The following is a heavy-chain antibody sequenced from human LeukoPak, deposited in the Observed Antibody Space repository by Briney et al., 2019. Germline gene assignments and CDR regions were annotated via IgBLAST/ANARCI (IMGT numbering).Heavy chain of an antibody. CDR1: GFTFSTYW. V-gene: IGHV3-7*01. Sequence: GGSLRLSCATSGFTFSTYWMSWVRQAPGKGLEWVANIKQDGSEKYYVDSVKGRFTISRDNAKNSLTLQMNSLRAEDTAVYYCAISIAAPSWYFDLWGRGTLVTVSS. CDR2: IKQDGSEK. CDR3: AISIAAPSWYFDL. D-gene: IGHD6-13*01. J-gene: IGHJ2*01.